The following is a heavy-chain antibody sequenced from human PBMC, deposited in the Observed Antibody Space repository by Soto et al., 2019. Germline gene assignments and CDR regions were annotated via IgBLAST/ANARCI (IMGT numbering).Heavy chain of an antibody. J-gene: IGHJ2*01. CDR2: IYYSGST. CDR1: GGSISSYY. D-gene: IGHD3-10*01. CDR3: TRRSGTTDWYFDL. V-gene: IGHV4-59*08. Sequence: SETLSLTCTVSGGSISSYYWSWIRQPPGKGLEWIGYIYYSGSTNYNPSLKSRLTISVDTSKNQFSLKLSSVTAADTAVYYCTRRSGTTDWYFDLWGRGTLVTVSS.